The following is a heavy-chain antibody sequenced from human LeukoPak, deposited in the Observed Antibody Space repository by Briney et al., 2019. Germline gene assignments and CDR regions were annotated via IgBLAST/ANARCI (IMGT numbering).Heavy chain of an antibody. CDR2: ISGTGIAI. D-gene: IGHD3-10*01. Sequence: GGSLRLSCAASGFTFSDHYMSWIRQAPGKGLEWLSSISGTGIAIYYADSVKGRFTISRDNSRHSLYLQMDRLRAEDTAVYYRARDSNSGIFWGQGALVTVSS. CDR1: GFTFSDHY. J-gene: IGHJ4*02. V-gene: IGHV3-11*01. CDR3: ARDSNSGIF.